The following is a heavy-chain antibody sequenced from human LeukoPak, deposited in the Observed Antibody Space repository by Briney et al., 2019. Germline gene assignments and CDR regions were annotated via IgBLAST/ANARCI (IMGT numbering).Heavy chain of an antibody. Sequence: GASVKVSCKASGYTFTSYGISWVRQAPGQGLEWMGWISAYNGNTNYAQKLQGRVTMTTDTSTSTAYMELRSLRSDDTAVYYCARDRGSGRPAGEFDYWGQGTLVTVSS. D-gene: IGHD6-19*01. J-gene: IGHJ4*02. CDR1: GYTFTSYG. V-gene: IGHV1-18*01. CDR3: ARDRGSGRPAGEFDY. CDR2: ISAYNGNT.